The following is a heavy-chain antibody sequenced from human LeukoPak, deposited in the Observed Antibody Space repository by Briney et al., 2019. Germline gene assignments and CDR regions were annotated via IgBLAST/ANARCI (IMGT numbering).Heavy chain of an antibody. CDR2: IYYSGST. V-gene: IGHV4-59*01. Sequence: SETLSLTCTVSGGSISSYYWSWIRQPPGKGLEWIGYIYYSGSTNYNPSLKSRVTISVDTSKNQFSLKLSSVTAADTAVYYCARDRGDYGSSDYWGQGTLVTVSS. D-gene: IGHD2-21*02. CDR1: GGSISSYY. CDR3: ARDRGDYGSSDY. J-gene: IGHJ4*02.